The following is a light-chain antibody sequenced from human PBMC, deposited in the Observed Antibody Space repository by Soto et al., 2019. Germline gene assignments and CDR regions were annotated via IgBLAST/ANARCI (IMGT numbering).Light chain of an antibody. V-gene: IGLV1-36*01. CDR3: AASDDSLNSYV. Sequence: VLTQPPSVSEAPRQRVTISCSGSSSNIGNNAVNCYHQLPGNAPKLLIYYDDLLPSGVSDRFSGSKSGTSASLAISGLQYEDEADYYFAASDDSLNSYVYAGGTKVTV. CDR1: SSNIGNNA. CDR2: YDD. J-gene: IGLJ1*01.